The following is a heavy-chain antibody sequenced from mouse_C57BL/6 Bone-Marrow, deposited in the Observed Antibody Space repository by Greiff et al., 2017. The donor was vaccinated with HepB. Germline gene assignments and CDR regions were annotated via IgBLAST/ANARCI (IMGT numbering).Heavy chain of an antibody. V-gene: IGHV1-85*01. CDR1: GYTFTSYD. CDR3: ARERYYGSSDY. Sequence: VQVVESGPELVKPGASVKLYCKASGYTFTSYDINWVKQRPGQGLEWIGWIYPRDGSTKYNEKFKGKATLTVDTSSSTAYMELHSLTSEDSAVYFCARERYYGSSDYWGQGTTLTVSS. J-gene: IGHJ2*01. D-gene: IGHD1-1*01. CDR2: IYPRDGST.